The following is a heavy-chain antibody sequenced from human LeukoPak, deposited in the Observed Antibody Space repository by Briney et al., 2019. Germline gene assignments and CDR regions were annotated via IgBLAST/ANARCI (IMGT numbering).Heavy chain of an antibody. Sequence: GGSLRLSCAASGFTFSSYAMNWVRQAPGKGLEWVSAISGSGGSTYYADSVKGRFTISRDNSKNTLYLQMNSLRAEDTAVYYCAKGLMSGNIITPYYFDYWGQGTLVTVSS. V-gene: IGHV3-23*01. CDR3: AKGLMSGNIITPYYFDY. J-gene: IGHJ4*02. D-gene: IGHD3-22*01. CDR2: ISGSGGST. CDR1: GFTFSSYA.